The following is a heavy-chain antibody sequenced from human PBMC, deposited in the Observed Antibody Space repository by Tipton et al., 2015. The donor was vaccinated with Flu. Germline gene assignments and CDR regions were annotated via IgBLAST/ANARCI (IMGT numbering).Heavy chain of an antibody. D-gene: IGHD3-16*01. V-gene: IGHV1-69*15. Sequence: QVQLVQSGAEVKKPGSSVKVSCRLSGIPFSNYGITWVRQAPGQGLEWMGTVIPVFSTTHYARKFQARVTISADESTSTTYMELSSLRSDDTAVYYCARDKLGDANNYYGMDVWGQGTTVTVSS. J-gene: IGHJ6*02. CDR2: VIPVFSTT. CDR3: ARDKLGDANNYYGMDV. CDR1: GIPFSNYG.